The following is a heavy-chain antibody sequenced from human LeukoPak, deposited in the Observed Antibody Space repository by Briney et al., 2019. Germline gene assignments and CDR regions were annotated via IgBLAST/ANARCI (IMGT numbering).Heavy chain of an antibody. D-gene: IGHD3-10*01. CDR1: GFAFSSYW. Sequence: QPGGSLRLSCAASGFAFSSYWMSWVRQAPGKGLEWVANIKQDGSEKYYVDSVKGRFTISRDNAKNSLYLQMNSLRAEDTAVYYCARERSRGPVRGVLGYWGQGTLVTVSS. V-gene: IGHV3-7*01. CDR2: IKQDGSEK. CDR3: ARERSRGPVRGVLGY. J-gene: IGHJ4*02.